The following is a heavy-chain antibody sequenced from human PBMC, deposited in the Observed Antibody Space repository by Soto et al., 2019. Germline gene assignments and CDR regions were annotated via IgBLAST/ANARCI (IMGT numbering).Heavy chain of an antibody. D-gene: IGHD3-16*01. CDR3: ATVLHDYGTNWVDS. V-gene: IGHV4-30-4*01. CDR2: IYYTGTT. Sequence: QVQLQESGPRLVKPSQTLSLTCSVSGASIRSGRYYWSWIRQSPGRGLEWIGYIYYTGTTHYNPAVKSRVTILLDNSKDPFSLTLTSVTAADPAIYYCATVLHDYGTNWVDSRGQGTQVTVSS. CDR1: GASIRSGRYY. J-gene: IGHJ5*01.